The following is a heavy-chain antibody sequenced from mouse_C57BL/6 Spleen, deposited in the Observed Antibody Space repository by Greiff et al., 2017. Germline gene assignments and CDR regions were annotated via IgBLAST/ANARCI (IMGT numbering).Heavy chain of an antibody. D-gene: IGHD2-3*01. CDR3: ARPGDGSYAMDY. J-gene: IGHJ4*01. CDR2: ISSGSSTL. Sequence: VQLQQSGGGLVKPGGSLKLSCAASGFTFSDYGMHWVRQAPEKGLEWVAYISSGSSTLYYADTVKGRFAISRDNAKNTLFLQMTSLRSEDTAMYYCARPGDGSYAMDYWGQGTSVTVSS. CDR1: GFTFSDYG. V-gene: IGHV5-17*01.